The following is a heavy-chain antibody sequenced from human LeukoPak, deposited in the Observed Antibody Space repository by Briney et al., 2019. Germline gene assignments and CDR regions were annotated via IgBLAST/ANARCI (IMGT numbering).Heavy chain of an antibody. CDR3: AKDRWPYSSGGYYFDY. CDR2: ISYDGSNK. CDR1: GFTVSSYC. D-gene: IGHD6-19*01. V-gene: IGHV3-30*18. Sequence: GRSLRLSCAAAGFTVSSYCIDSVRQAPGKWLEWVAVISYDGSNKYYADSVKGRFTISRDNSKNTLYLQMTSLRAEDTAVYYCAKDRWPYSSGGYYFDYWGQGTLVTVSS. J-gene: IGHJ4*02.